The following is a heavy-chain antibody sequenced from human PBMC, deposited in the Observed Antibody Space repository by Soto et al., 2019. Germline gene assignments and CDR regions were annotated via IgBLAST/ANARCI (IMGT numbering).Heavy chain of an antibody. CDR2: IYYSGST. V-gene: IGHV4-39*01. CDR3: ARQASDDSSGWYGFVPINWFDP. Sequence: QLQLQESGPGLVKPSETLSLTCTVSGGSISSSSYYWGWIRQPPGKGLEWIGSIYYSGSTYYNPSLKSRVTISVDTSKNQFSLKLSSVTAADTAVYYCARQASDDSSGWYGFVPINWFDPWGQGTLVTVSS. D-gene: IGHD6-19*01. CDR1: GGSISSSSYY. J-gene: IGHJ5*02.